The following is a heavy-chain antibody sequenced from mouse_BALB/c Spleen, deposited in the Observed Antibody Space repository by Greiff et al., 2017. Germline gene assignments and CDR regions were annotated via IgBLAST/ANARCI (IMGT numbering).Heavy chain of an antibody. J-gene: IGHJ1*01. Sequence: EVHLVESGGGLVQPGGSLRLSCATSGFTFTDYYMSWVRQPPGKALEWLGFIRNKANGYTTEYSASVKGRFTISRDNSQSILYLQMNTLRAEDSATYYCARDRGYYGSYWYFDVWGAGTTVTVSS. CDR1: GFTFTDYY. D-gene: IGHD1-2*01. CDR2: IRNKANGYTT. CDR3: ARDRGYYGSYWYFDV. V-gene: IGHV7-3*02.